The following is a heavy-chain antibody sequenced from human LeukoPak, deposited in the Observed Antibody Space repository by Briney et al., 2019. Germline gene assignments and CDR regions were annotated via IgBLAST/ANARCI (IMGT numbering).Heavy chain of an antibody. J-gene: IGHJ4*02. V-gene: IGHV1-2*02. D-gene: IGHD1-26*01. Sequence: ASVKVSCKASGYMFTGYYIHWVRQAPGQGLEWMGWIIPNSGGTNYAQKFQGRVTMTRDTSTSTVYMELSSLRSQDTAVYYCARADSPGASFHYWGQGTLVTVSS. CDR1: GYMFTGYY. CDR3: ARADSPGASFHY. CDR2: IIPNSGGT.